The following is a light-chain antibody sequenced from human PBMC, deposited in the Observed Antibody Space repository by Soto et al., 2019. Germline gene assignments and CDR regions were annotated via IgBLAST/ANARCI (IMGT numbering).Light chain of an antibody. CDR1: QSISSY. V-gene: IGKV1-5*01. CDR3: QQYNSFSCT. Sequence: DIQMTQSPSSLSASVGDRGTITCRASQSISSYLNWYQQKPGKAPKLLIYDASSLKSGVPSRFSGSGSGTEFTLTISSLQPDDFATYYCQQYNSFSCTFGQGTKVDIK. J-gene: IGKJ1*01. CDR2: DAS.